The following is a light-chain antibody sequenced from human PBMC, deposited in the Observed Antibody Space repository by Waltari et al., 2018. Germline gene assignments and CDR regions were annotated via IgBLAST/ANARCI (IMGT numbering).Light chain of an antibody. CDR2: KAN. CDR1: SSLLSTTSS. J-gene: IGLJ3*02. Sequence: QTVVTQEPSLSVSPGGTVPLTRAFSSSLLSTTSSAPWYQQTPGQAPRTLVYKANARSSGVPDRFSGSILGNTAALTITGAQADDESDYYCALYMGSGIWVFGGGTRLTVL. V-gene: IGLV8-61*01. CDR3: ALYMGSGIWV.